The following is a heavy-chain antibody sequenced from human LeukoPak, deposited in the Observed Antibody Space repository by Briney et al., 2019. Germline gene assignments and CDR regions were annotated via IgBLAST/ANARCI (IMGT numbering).Heavy chain of an antibody. CDR2: INPNSGGT. Sequence: ASVKVSCKASGYTFTGYYMHWVRQVPGQGLEWMGRINPNSGGTNYAQKFQGRVTMTRDTSISTAYMELSRLRSDDTAVYYCARGARRITMIVVVTLGYRGQGTLVTVSS. CDR3: ARGARRITMIVVVTLGY. V-gene: IGHV1-2*06. J-gene: IGHJ4*02. CDR1: GYTFTGYY. D-gene: IGHD3-22*01.